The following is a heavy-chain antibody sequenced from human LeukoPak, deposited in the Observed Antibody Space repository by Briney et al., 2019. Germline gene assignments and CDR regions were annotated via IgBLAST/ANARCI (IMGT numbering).Heavy chain of an antibody. CDR3: ARLVIADINSRFDY. Sequence: PGGSLRLSCAASGFTFSSYWMSWVRQAPGKGLEWVANIKQDGSEKYYVDSVKGRFTISRDNAKNSLYLQMNSLRAEDTAVYYCARLVIADINSRFDYWGQGTLVTVSS. CDR1: GFTFSSYW. J-gene: IGHJ4*02. CDR2: IKQDGSEK. D-gene: IGHD6-13*01. V-gene: IGHV3-7*01.